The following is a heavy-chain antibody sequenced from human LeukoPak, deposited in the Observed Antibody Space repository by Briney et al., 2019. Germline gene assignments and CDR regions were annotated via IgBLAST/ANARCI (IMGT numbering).Heavy chain of an antibody. J-gene: IGHJ4*02. Sequence: GGSLRLSCAASGFTFSSYALHWVRQAPGKGLEWVALISHDGSDKYYADSVKGRFPISRGNSKNMLYLQMNSLRIEDTAVYYCGRNSDYYDYSPQSVWGQGTLVTVS. D-gene: IGHD3-22*01. CDR3: GRNSDYYDYSPQSV. V-gene: IGHV3-30*04. CDR1: GFTFSSYA. CDR2: ISHDGSDK.